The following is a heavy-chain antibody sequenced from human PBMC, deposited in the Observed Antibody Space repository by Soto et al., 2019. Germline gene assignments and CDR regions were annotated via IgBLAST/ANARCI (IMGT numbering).Heavy chain of an antibody. J-gene: IGHJ6*02. CDR2: IYPGDSDT. Sequence: GESLKISCKGSGYSFTSYWIGWVRQMPGKGLEWMGIIYPGDSDTRYSPSFQGQVTISADKSISTAYLQWSSLKASDTAMYYCARRGYFYGYAGDYYDVMDFCGRGTTV. V-gene: IGHV5-51*01. CDR1: GYSFTSYW. D-gene: IGHD3-9*01. CDR3: ARRGYFYGYAGDYYDVMDF.